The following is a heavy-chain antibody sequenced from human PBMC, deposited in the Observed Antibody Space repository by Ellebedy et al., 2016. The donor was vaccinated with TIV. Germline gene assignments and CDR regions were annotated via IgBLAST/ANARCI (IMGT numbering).Heavy chain of an antibody. V-gene: IGHV3-7*03. CDR2: IKQDGSEE. Sequence: GESLKISXAASGFTFSSYAMSWVRQAPGKGLEFVANIKQDGSEEFYVDSVKGRFTISRDNAKNSLYLQMNSLRAEDTAVYYCARDAAHSAPFDSWGQGTLVTVSS. D-gene: IGHD3-10*01. CDR1: GFTFSSYA. CDR3: ARDAAHSAPFDS. J-gene: IGHJ4*02.